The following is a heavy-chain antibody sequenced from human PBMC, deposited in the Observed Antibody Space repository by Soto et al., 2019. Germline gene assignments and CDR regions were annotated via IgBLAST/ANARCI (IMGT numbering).Heavy chain of an antibody. V-gene: IGHV4-31*03. CDR1: GGSISSGGYY. CDR2: IYYSGRT. Sequence: SETLSLTCTVSGGSISSGGYYGSWILQHPGKGLEWIGYIYYSGRTYYNPSLHSRVSIAVDTTEKQFSLKLTSVTAADTSVYYCARGSFSSSSSWFDPWGRGTLVTVSS. CDR3: ARGSFSSSSSWFDP. J-gene: IGHJ5*02. D-gene: IGHD6-6*01.